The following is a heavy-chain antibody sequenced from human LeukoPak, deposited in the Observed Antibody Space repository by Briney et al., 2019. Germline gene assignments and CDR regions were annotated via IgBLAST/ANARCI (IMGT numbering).Heavy chain of an antibody. CDR3: AGGDRNGWYFDY. D-gene: IGHD6-19*01. CDR2: INWNGGST. V-gene: IGHV3-20*04. J-gene: IGHJ4*02. CDR1: GFTVGNNY. Sequence: GGSLRLSCAASGFTVGNNYMNWVRQAPGKGLEWVSGINWNGGSTGYGDSVKGRFTISRDNAKNSLYLQMNSLRVEDTALYYCAGGDRNGWYFDYWGQGTLVTVSS.